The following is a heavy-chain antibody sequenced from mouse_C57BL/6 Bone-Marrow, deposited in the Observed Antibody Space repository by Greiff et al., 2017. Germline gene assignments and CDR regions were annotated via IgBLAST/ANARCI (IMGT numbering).Heavy chain of an antibody. V-gene: IGHV5-17*01. J-gene: IGHJ4*01. CDR1: GFTFSDYG. Sequence: EVMLVESGGGLVKPGGSLKLSCAASGFTFSDYGMHWVRQAPEKGLEWVAYISSGSSTIYYAATVKGRFTISRDNAKNTLFLQMTSLRSEDTAMYYCASQRGAMDYWGQGTSVTGSS. CDR2: ISSGSSTI. CDR3: ASQRGAMDY.